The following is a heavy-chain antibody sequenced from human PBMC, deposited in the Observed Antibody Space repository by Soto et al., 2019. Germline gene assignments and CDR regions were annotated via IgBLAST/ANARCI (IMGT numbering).Heavy chain of an antibody. CDR2: ISAYKGNT. CDR1: GYTFTSYG. D-gene: IGHD3-10*01. V-gene: IGHV1-18*01. CDR3: AGDGAGAGRGWFDP. J-gene: IGHJ5*02. Sequence: QVQLVQSGAEVKKPGASVKVSCKASGYTFTSYGISWVRQAPGQGLEWMGWISAYKGNTNYAQKLQGRVTRTTDTSTSSAYVEVGSLRSDDTAVYYCAGDGAGAGRGWFDPWGQGTLVTVSS.